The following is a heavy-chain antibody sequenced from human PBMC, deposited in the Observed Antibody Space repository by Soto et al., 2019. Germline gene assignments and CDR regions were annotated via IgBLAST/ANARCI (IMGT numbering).Heavy chain of an antibody. CDR1: GFTFSNYW. J-gene: IGHJ4*02. V-gene: IGHV3-7*01. Sequence: GGSLRLSCAASGFTFSNYWMSWVRQAPGKGLEWVANIKQDGSEKYYVDSVKGRFTISRDNAKNSLYLQMNSLRDEDTAVYYCARVPYPQIAARPFDYWGQGTLVTVSS. CDR3: ARVPYPQIAARPFDY. D-gene: IGHD6-6*01. CDR2: IKQDGSEK.